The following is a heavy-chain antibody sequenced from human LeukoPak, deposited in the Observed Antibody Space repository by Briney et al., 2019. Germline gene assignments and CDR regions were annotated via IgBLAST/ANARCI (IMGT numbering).Heavy chain of an antibody. CDR1: GFTFSSYS. D-gene: IGHD3-16*01. J-gene: IGHJ4*02. CDR2: ISSSSSYI. V-gene: IGHV3-21*01. Sequence: GGSLRLSCAASGFTFSSYSMNWVRQAPGKGLEWVSSISSSSSYIYYADSVKGRFTISRDNAKNSLYLQMNSLRAEDTAVYYCARDRGMGFDYWAREPWSPSPQ. CDR3: ARDRGMGFDY.